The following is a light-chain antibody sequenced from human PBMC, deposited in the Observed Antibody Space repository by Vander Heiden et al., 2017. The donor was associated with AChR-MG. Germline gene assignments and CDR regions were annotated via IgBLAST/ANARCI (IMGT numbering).Light chain of an antibody. CDR2: SNN. J-gene: IGLJ3*02. CDR3: AAWDDSLNGPV. CDR1: SSNIGSNT. Sequence: QSVLTQPPSASGTPGQRVTIPCSGSSSNIGSNTANWYQQLPGTAPKLLIYSNNQRPSAVPARFSGSRSGTAASLATSGLQSEDEADYYCAAWDDSLNGPVFGGGTKLTVL. V-gene: IGLV1-44*01.